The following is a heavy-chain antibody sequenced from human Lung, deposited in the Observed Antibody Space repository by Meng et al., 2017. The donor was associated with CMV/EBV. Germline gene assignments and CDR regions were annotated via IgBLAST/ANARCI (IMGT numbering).Heavy chain of an antibody. V-gene: IGHV3-48*03. J-gene: IGHJ6*02. Sequence: SXKISXAASGFRFSSYEINWVRQTPGKGLEWVSYISGSGDTTNYADSVKGRFTISRDNAKNSLYLQMNSPRTEDTAVYYCARESGPMGGNYYYGLDVWGQGTTVXVSS. CDR1: GFRFSSYE. D-gene: IGHD3-3*01. CDR3: ARESGPMGGNYYYGLDV. CDR2: ISGSGDTT.